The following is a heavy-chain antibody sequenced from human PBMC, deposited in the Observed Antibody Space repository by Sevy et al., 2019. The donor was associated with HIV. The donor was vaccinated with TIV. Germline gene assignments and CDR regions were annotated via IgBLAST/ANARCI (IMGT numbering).Heavy chain of an antibody. Sequence: GGSLRLSCAASGFSFSSYSVSWVRQAPGKGLEWVASIGSSNSYIYYADSVKGRFTISRDNAKNSRFLHMNTLGAEDTAVYYCAGGYSSSWYILYYFEYWGQGTPVTVSS. D-gene: IGHD6-13*01. CDR1: GFSFSSYS. CDR2: IGSSNSYI. CDR3: AGGYSSSWYILYYFEY. V-gene: IGHV3-21*06. J-gene: IGHJ4*02.